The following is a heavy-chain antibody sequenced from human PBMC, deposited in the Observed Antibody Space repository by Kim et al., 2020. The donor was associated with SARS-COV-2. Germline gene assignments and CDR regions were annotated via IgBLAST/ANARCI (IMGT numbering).Heavy chain of an antibody. D-gene: IGHD4-17*01. J-gene: IGHJ5*02. CDR3: ARFIRTTVWFDP. CDR1: GYTFTSYA. CDR2: INAGNGNT. V-gene: IGHV1-3*01. Sequence: ASVKVSCKASGYTFTSYAMHWVRQAPGQRLEWMGWINAGNGNTKYSQKFQGRVTITRDTSASTAYMELSSLRSEDTAVYYCARFIRTTVWFDPWGQGTLVTVSS.